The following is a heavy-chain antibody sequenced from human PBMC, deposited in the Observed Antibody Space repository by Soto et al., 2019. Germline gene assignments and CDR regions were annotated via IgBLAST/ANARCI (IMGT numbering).Heavy chain of an antibody. CDR2: ISYDGSNK. V-gene: IGHV3-30-3*01. D-gene: IGHD2-2*01. CDR3: ASYQL. Sequence: QTVGSLRLSCAASGFTFSSYAMHWVRQAPGKGLKWVAVISYDGSNKYYADSVKGRFTISRDNSKNTLYLQMNSLRAEDTAVYYCASYQLWGQGTLVTVSS. J-gene: IGHJ4*02. CDR1: GFTFSSYA.